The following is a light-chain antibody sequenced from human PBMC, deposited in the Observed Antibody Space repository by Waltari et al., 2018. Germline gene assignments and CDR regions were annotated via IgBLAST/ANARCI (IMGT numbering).Light chain of an antibody. Sequence: EIVMTQSPATLYVSPGERATLSCRASQTVNANLAWYQRTPGQAPRLLIYDASKRATGIPARFSGSGSGTDCTRTISSLQSEDFGIYYCHHYNTWPPGTFGQGTKLDNK. CDR2: DAS. CDR3: HHYNTWPPGT. CDR1: QTVNAN. V-gene: IGKV3-15*01. J-gene: IGKJ2*02.